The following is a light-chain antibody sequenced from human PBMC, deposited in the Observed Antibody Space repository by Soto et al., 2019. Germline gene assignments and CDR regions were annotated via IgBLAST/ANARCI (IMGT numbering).Light chain of an antibody. CDR3: QQYGPXLIT. Sequence: ENVLTQSPGTLSLSPGERATLSCRASQSVDNNLAWYQQRPGQAPTLLISDASTRATGIPDRFSGSGSGTDFTLTIXXXXXEDYALYYCQQYGPXLITFGQGT. V-gene: IGKV3-20*01. J-gene: IGKJ5*01. CDR2: DAS. CDR1: QSVDNN.